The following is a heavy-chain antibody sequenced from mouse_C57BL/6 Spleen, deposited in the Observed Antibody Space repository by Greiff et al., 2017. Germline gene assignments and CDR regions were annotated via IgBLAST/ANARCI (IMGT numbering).Heavy chain of an antibody. Sequence: EVQLVESGGGLVKPGGSLKLSCAASGFTFSSYAMSWVRQTPEKRLEWVATISDGGSYTYYPDNVKGRFTISRDNAKNNLYLQMSHLKSEDTAMYYCARDYTTVVDYFDYWGQGTTLTVSS. CDR2: ISDGGSYT. V-gene: IGHV5-4*01. CDR1: GFTFSSYA. D-gene: IGHD1-1*01. J-gene: IGHJ2*01. CDR3: ARDYTTVVDYFDY.